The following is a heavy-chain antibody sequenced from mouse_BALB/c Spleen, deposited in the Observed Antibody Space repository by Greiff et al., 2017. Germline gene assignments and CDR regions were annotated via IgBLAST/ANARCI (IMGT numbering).Heavy chain of an antibody. J-gene: IGHJ2*01. CDR3: ARSGTTVVARRNFDY. V-gene: IGHV1-87*01. D-gene: IGHD1-1*01. CDR1: GYTFTSYW. Sequence: VQLQESGAELARPGASVKLSCKASGYTFTSYWMQWVKQRPGQGLEWIGAIYPGDGDTRYTQKFKGKATLTADKSSSTAYMQLSSLASEDSAVYYCARSGTTVVARRNFDYWGQGTTLTVSS. CDR2: IYPGDGDT.